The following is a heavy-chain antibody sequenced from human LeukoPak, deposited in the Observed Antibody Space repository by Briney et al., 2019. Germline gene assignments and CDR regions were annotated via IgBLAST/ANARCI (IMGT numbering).Heavy chain of an antibody. Sequence: GGSLRLSCAASGFGFSNSWMHWVRQAPGKGLVWVSRINSDGSSTNYADSVKGRFTISRDNAKNTLYLQMNSLRAEDTAVEYCVRDPRYCIGDNCWGPHYFLRWGEGTLVAVSS. J-gene: IGHJ4*02. D-gene: IGHD2-15*01. CDR1: GFGFSNSW. V-gene: IGHV3-74*01. CDR2: INSDGSST. CDR3: VRDPRYCIGDNCWGPHYFLR.